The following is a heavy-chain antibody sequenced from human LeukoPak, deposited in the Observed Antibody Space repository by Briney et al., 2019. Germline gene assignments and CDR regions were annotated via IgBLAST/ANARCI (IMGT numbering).Heavy chain of an antibody. D-gene: IGHD1-26*01. J-gene: IGHJ4*02. V-gene: IGHV4-59*12. CDR2: IYYSGST. Sequence: SETLSLTCTVSGGSISSYYWSWIRQPPGKGLEWIGYIYYSGSTNYNPSLKSRVTISVDTSKNQFSLKLSSVTAADTAVYYCAGWDGITPRYYGPRSYPIKNWGQGTLVTVSS. CDR1: GGSISSYY. CDR3: AGWDGITPRYYGPRSYPIKN.